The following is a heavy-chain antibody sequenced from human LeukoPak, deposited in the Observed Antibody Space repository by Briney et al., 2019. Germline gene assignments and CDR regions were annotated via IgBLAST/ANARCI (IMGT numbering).Heavy chain of an antibody. CDR2: ISSDGGST. CDR3: ARPGYCSSTSCQQPDY. Sequence: GGSLRLSCAASGFTFSSYWMHWVRQAPGKGLVWVSRISSDGGSTSYADSVKGRFTVSRDNAKNTLYLQMNSLRAEDTAVYYCARPGYCSSTSCQQPDYWGQGTLVTVSS. V-gene: IGHV3-74*01. CDR1: GFTFSSYW. J-gene: IGHJ4*02. D-gene: IGHD2-2*01.